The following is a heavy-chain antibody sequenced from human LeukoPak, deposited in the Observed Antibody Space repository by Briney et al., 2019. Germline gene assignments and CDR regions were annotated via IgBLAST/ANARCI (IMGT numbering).Heavy chain of an antibody. CDR2: IYPGDSET. CDR3: ASSGSQTKFDY. CDR1: GYSFTTYY. D-gene: IGHD3-10*01. J-gene: IGHJ4*02. V-gene: IGHV5-51*01. Sequence: GESLKISCKGSGYSFTTYYIGWVRQMPGKGLEWVGIIYPGDSETIYSPSFQGQVSISADKSISTAYLQWSSLKASDTAMYYCASSGSQTKFDYWGQGTLVTVSS.